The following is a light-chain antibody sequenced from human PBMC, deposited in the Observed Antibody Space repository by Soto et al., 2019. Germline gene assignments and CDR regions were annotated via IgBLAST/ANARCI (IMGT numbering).Light chain of an antibody. CDR2: NVN. J-gene: IGLJ1*01. CDR1: SSDVGSYDY. CDR3: SSYAGSSNV. Sequence: QSVLIQPPSVSGSPGQSVTISCTGTSSDVGSYDYVSWYQQRPGTVPKPMIYNVNTQPSGVPDRFSGSKSGNTASLTVSGLQAEDEADYYCSSYAGSSNVFGTGTKVTVL. V-gene: IGLV2-8*01.